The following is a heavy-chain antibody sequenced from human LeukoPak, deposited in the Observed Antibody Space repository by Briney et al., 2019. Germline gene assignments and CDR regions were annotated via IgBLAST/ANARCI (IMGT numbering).Heavy chain of an antibody. CDR1: GYTFTSYY. CDR3: ASNSLRYYYDSSGAFDI. J-gene: IGHJ3*02. Sequence: ASVKVSCKASGYTFTSYYMHWVRQAPGQGLEWMGIINPSGGSTSYAQKFQGRVTMTRDTSTSTVYMELSSLRSEDTAVYYCASNSLRYYYDSSGAFDIWGQGTMVTVSS. V-gene: IGHV1-46*01. D-gene: IGHD3-22*01. CDR2: INPSGGST.